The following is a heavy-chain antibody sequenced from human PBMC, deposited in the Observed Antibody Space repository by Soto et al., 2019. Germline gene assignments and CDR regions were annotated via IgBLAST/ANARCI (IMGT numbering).Heavy chain of an antibody. Sequence: SETLSLTCTVSGGSISSGGYYWSWIRQHPGKGLECIAYVYYSGSTYYNPSLKSRVTISVDTSKNQFSLKLSSVTAADTAVYYCARTTGWSFREYYFDFWGQGTLVTVSS. J-gene: IGHJ4*01. CDR1: GGSISSGGYY. V-gene: IGHV4-31*03. CDR3: ARTTGWSFREYYFDF. CDR2: VYYSGST. D-gene: IGHD4-17*01.